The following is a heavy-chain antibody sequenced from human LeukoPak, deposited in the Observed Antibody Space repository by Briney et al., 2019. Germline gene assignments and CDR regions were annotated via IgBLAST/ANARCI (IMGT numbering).Heavy chain of an antibody. J-gene: IGHJ5*02. V-gene: IGHV3-74*01. CDR2: SDTEGSMT. Sequence: PGGSLRLSCAASGFTFSSYAMSWVRQAPGKGLEWVSYSDTEGSMTSYADSVKGRFTISRDNAKNTLYLEMHSLRVEDTAIYYCAREGSYLNSGGSYYLHWLDPWGQGTLVTVSS. D-gene: IGHD3-22*01. CDR3: AREGSYLNSGGSYYLHWLDP. CDR1: GFTFSSYA.